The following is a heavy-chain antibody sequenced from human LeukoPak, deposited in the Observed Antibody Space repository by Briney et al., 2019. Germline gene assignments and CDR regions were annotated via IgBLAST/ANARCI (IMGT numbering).Heavy chain of an antibody. D-gene: IGHD3-16*01. J-gene: IGHJ4*02. CDR2: ISSSSSYI. CDR1: GFTLSSYS. CDR3: ARGPLGDSDDY. V-gene: IGHV3-21*01. Sequence: GGSLRLSCAASGFTLSSYSMNGVRQAPGKGLEWVSSISSSSSYIYYADSVKGRFTISRDNAKNSLYLQMNSLRAEDTAVYYCARGPLGDSDDYWGQGTLVTVSS.